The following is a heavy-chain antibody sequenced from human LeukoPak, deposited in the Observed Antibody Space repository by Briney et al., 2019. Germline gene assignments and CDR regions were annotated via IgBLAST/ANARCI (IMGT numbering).Heavy chain of an antibody. CDR3: ARTPRHEPFDWLLVFDY. V-gene: IGHV4-4*07. CDR1: GGSISIYY. J-gene: IGHJ4*02. CDR2: IYTSGNT. D-gene: IGHD3-9*01. Sequence: SETLSLTCTVSGGSISIYYWSWIRQPAGKGLEWIGRIYTSGNTSYNPSLKSRVTMSVDTPKNQFSLNLSSVTAADTAVYYCARTPRHEPFDWLLVFDYWGQGTLVTVSS.